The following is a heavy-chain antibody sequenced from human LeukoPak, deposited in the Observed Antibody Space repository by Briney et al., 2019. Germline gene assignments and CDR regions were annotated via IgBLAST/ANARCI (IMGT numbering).Heavy chain of an antibody. CDR2: IYYSGST. CDR1: GGSISSYY. Sequence: SETLSLTCTVSGGSISSYYWSWIRQPPGKGLEWIGYIYYSGSTNYNPSLKSRVTISVDTSKNQFSLKLSSVTAADTAVYYCARDGRGYSYGYVDYWGQGTLVTVSS. J-gene: IGHJ4*02. V-gene: IGHV4-59*01. D-gene: IGHD5-18*01. CDR3: ARDGRGYSYGYVDY.